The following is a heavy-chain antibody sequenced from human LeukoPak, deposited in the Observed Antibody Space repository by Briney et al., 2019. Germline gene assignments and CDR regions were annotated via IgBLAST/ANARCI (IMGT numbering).Heavy chain of an antibody. CDR3: ERDYLSAVDCGGDCTTDAFDI. V-gene: IGHV3-21*01. Sequence: GGSLRLSCAASGFTFSSYSMNWVRQAPGKGLEWVSSISSSSYIYYADSVKGRFTISRDNAKNSLYLQMNSLRAEDTAVYYCERDYLSAVDCGGDCTTDAFDIWGQGTMVTVSS. CDR2: ISSSSYI. CDR1: GFTFSSYS. J-gene: IGHJ3*02. D-gene: IGHD2-21*02.